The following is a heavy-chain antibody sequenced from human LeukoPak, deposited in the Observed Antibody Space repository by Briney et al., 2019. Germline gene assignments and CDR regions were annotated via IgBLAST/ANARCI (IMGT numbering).Heavy chain of an antibody. CDR3: AKIKGDFSGSYRGAYYFDY. V-gene: IGHV3-48*01. Sequence: GGSLRLSCAASGFTFSSYSMNWVRQAPGKGLEWVSYISSSSSTIYYADSVKGRFTISRDNSKNTLYLQMNSLRAEDTAVYYCAKIKGDFSGSYRGAYYFDYWGQGTLVTVSS. J-gene: IGHJ4*02. CDR1: GFTFSSYS. D-gene: IGHD1-26*01. CDR2: ISSSSSTI.